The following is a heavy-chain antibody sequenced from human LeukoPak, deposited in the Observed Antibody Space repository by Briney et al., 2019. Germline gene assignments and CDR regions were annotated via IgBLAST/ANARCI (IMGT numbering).Heavy chain of an antibody. D-gene: IGHD5-18*01. J-gene: IGHJ6*03. Sequence: PSETLSLTCAVYGGSFSGYYWSWIRQPPGKGLEWIGYIYYSGSTNYNPSLKSRVTISVDTSKNQFSLKLSSVTAADTAVYYCASSSQLWSYKYYMDVWGKGTTVTVSS. V-gene: IGHV4-59*01. CDR1: GGSFSGYY. CDR2: IYYSGST. CDR3: ASSSQLWSYKYYMDV.